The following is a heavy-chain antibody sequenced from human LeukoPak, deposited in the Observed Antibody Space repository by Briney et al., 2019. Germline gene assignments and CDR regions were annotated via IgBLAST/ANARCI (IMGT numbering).Heavy chain of an antibody. CDR3: ARAGVYYYYYMDV. V-gene: IGHV3-30*01. Sequence: GGSLRLSCAAPGFTFSSYAMHRARQAPGKGLEWVAVISYDGSNKYYADSVKGRFTISRDNSKNTLYLQMNSLRAEDTAVYYCARAGVYYYYYMDVWGKGTTVTVSS. CDR1: GFTFSSYA. D-gene: IGHD3-10*01. J-gene: IGHJ6*03. CDR2: ISYDGSNK.